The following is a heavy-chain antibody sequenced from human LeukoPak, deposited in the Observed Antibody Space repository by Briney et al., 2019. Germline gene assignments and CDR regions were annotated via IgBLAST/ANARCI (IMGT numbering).Heavy chain of an antibody. V-gene: IGHV3-21*01. D-gene: IGHD1-26*01. CDR3: ARDRIYSGIYHDTFDI. J-gene: IGHJ3*02. CDR2: ISSGSTYI. CDR1: GFTFSSYA. Sequence: GGSLRLSCAASGFTFSSYAMSWVRQAPGKGLEWVSSISSGSTYIYYADSMKGRFTISRDNAKNSLYLQMNTLRAEDTAVYYCARDRIYSGIYHDTFDIWGHGTMVTVSS.